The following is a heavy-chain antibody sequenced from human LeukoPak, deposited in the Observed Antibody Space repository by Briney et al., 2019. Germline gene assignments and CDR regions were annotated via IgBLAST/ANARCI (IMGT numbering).Heavy chain of an antibody. CDR3: ERGYTYHFWSGYYS. CDR2: INHSGST. V-gene: IGHV4-34*01. Sequence: SETLSLTCAVYGGSFSGYYWSWIRQPPGKGLEWIGEINHSGSTNYNPSLKSRGTISVDPSKNQFSLKLSSVTAADTAVYYCERGYTYHFWSGYYSWGQGTLVTVSS. D-gene: IGHD3-3*01. CDR1: GGSFSGYY. J-gene: IGHJ4*02.